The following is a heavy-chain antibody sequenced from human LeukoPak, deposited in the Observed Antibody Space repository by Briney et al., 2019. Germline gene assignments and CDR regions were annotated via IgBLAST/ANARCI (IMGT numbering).Heavy chain of an antibody. CDR2: ISAYNGNT. V-gene: IGHV1-18*01. CDR1: GYTFTSYG. J-gene: IGHJ4*02. Sequence: ASVKVSCKASGYTFTSYGISWVRQAPGQGLEWMGWISAYNGNTNYAQKLQGRVTMTTDTSTSTAYMELRSLRSDDTAVYYCARESRLTMIVVVRAPFDYWGQGTLVTVSS. D-gene: IGHD3-22*01. CDR3: ARESRLTMIVVVRAPFDY.